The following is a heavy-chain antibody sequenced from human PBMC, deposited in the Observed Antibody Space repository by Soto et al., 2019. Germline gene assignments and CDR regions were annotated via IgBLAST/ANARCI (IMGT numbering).Heavy chain of an antibody. V-gene: IGHV3-21*01. CDR3: ARGWLRDPWMY. CDR1: GFTFGTYN. J-gene: IGHJ4*02. Sequence: EVQLVESGGGLVKPGGSLRLSCAASGFTFGTYNMNWVRQAPGKGLEWVASISSTSVYMYYANSLKGRFTISRANAKSSLYLQVNSLRAEDTAVYYCARGWLRDPWMYWGQGTLVTVSS. D-gene: IGHD5-12*01. CDR2: ISSTSVYM.